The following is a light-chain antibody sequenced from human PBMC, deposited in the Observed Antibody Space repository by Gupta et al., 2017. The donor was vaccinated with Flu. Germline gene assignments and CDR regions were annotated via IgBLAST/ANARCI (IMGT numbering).Light chain of an antibody. V-gene: IGLV1-44*01. CDR1: FTNVGSDS. Sequence: MVSLPCLGRFTNVGSDSIAWYHQVRGRAPKLLIYGNNQRPAGVPERFSASRSGTSASLSISGLQPEDEGVYYCAAWDDGVGEPVFGGGTRLVVL. CDR3: AAWDDGVGEPV. CDR2: GNN. J-gene: IGLJ2*01.